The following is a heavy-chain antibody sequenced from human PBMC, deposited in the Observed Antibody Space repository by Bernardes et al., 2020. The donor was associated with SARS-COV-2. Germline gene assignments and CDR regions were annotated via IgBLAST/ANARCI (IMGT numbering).Heavy chain of an antibody. CDR1: GGSISSYY. J-gene: IGHJ4*02. D-gene: IGHD6-13*01. CDR2: IYYSGST. Sequence: SETLSLTCTVSGGSISSYYWSWIRQPPGKGLEWIGYIYYSGSTNYNPSLKSRVTISVDTSKNPFSLKLSSVTAADTAVYYCAREGGAIAASALDEWGQGTLLTVSS. V-gene: IGHV4-59*01. CDR3: AREGGAIAASALDE.